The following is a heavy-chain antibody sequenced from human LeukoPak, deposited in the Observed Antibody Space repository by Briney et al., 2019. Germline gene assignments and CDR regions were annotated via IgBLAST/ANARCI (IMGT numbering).Heavy chain of an antibody. V-gene: IGHV4-4*07. CDR2: IYTSGST. D-gene: IGHD3-3*01. J-gene: IGHJ3*02. Sequence: SETLSLTCTVSGGSISSYYWSWIRQPAGKGLEWIGRIYTSGSTNYNPSLKSRVTMSVDTSKNQFSLKLSSVTAADTAVYYCARDNYDFWSGSAFDIWGQGTMVTVSS. CDR1: GGSISSYY. CDR3: ARDNYDFWSGSAFDI.